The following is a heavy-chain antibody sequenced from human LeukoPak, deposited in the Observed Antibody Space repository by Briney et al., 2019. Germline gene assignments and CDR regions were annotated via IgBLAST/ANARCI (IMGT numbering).Heavy chain of an antibody. J-gene: IGHJ6*02. CDR3: AKHQQLYGGSVMEV. D-gene: IGHD4-23*01. V-gene: IGHV3-23*01. Sequence: GGSLRLSCAASGFTFSSYAMSWVRQAPGTGLECVSTIRGNGGSTYYADSVKGRFTISRDNSRNTLSLQMYSLRAEDTAVYFCAKHQQLYGGSVMEVCGQGTTVTVSS. CDR2: IRGNGGST. CDR1: GFTFSSYA.